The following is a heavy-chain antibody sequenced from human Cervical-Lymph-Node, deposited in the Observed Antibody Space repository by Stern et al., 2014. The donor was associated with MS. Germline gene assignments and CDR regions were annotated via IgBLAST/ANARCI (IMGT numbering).Heavy chain of an antibody. D-gene: IGHD1-26*01. CDR3: ARDRGATKYYYGMDV. CDR1: GFTFSSYG. Sequence: QVQLVESGGGVVQPGRSLRLSCAASGFTFSSYGMHWVRQAPGKGLEWVAVIWYDGSNKYYAGSVKGRFPISRDNSKNTLYLQMNSLRAEDTAVYYCARDRGATKYYYGMDVWGQGTTVTVSS. J-gene: IGHJ6*02. CDR2: IWYDGSNK. V-gene: IGHV3-33*01.